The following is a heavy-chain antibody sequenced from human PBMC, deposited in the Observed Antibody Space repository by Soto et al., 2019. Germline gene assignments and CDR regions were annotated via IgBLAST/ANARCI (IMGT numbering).Heavy chain of an antibody. CDR1: GYTFTGYY. J-gene: IGHJ5*02. D-gene: IGHD5-12*01. Sequence: QVQLVQSGAEVKKPGASVKVSCKASGYTFTGYYMHWVRQAPGQGLEWMGWINPNSGGTNYAQKLQGRVTMTRDTSISTAYMELSRLRSDDTAVYYCARVTSGYDWWFDPWGQGTLVTVSS. V-gene: IGHV1-2*02. CDR3: ARVTSGYDWWFDP. CDR2: INPNSGGT.